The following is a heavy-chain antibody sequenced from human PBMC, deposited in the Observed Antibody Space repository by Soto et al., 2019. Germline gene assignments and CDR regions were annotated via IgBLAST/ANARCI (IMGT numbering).Heavy chain of an antibody. CDR3: ARDRVSWIYDSSGYPPFS. J-gene: IGHJ5*02. Sequence: GGSLRLSCAASGFTFSSYGMHWVRQAPGKGPEWVAVIWYDGSNKYYADSVKGRFTISRDNSKNTLYLQMNSLRAEDTAVYYCARDRVSWIYDSSGYPPFSWGQGTLVTVSS. CDR2: IWYDGSNK. D-gene: IGHD3-22*01. CDR1: GFTFSSYG. V-gene: IGHV3-33*01.